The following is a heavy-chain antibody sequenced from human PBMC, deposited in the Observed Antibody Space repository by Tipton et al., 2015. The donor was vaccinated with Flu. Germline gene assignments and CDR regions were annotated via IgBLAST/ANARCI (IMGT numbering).Heavy chain of an antibody. J-gene: IGHJ4*02. CDR2: INHSGST. CDR1: GGSFSGYY. Sequence: TLSLTCAVYGGSFSGYYWSWIRQPPGKGLEWIGEINHSGSTNYNPSLKSRVTISVDTSKNQFSLKLSSVTAADTAVYHCARGPYCTNGLCYKYGDYWGQGTLVTVSS. V-gene: IGHV4-34*01. D-gene: IGHD2-8*01. CDR3: ARGPYCTNGLCYKYGDY.